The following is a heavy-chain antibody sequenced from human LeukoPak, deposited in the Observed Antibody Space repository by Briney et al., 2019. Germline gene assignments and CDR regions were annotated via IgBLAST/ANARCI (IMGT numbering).Heavy chain of an antibody. Sequence: GGSLRLSCAVSGFTFSDHYMDWVRQAPGKGLEWVGRSRNRAKSYTTDYAASVKGRFTISRDDSKSTLYLQMNSLETEDTAVYYCSRDATGDHWGQGTLVSVSA. CDR1: GFTFSDHY. V-gene: IGHV3-72*01. CDR2: SRNRAKSYTT. J-gene: IGHJ4*02. CDR3: SRDATGDH.